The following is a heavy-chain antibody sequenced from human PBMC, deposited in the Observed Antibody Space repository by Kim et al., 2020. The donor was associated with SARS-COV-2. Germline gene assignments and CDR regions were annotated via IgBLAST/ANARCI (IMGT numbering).Heavy chain of an antibody. D-gene: IGHD3-3*01. CDR1: GFNFSNYA. CDR3: AKPPNYDFWSSYYFEGFDY. Sequence: GGSLRLSCGASGFNFSNYAMTWVRQTAGKGLEWVSSITGSGASTYFADSVRGRFTISRDNSKNTLYLQMNSLTAADTAIYYCAKPPNYDFWSSYYFEGFDYWGRGTLVTVSS. CDR2: ITGSGAST. J-gene: IGHJ4*02. V-gene: IGHV3-23*01.